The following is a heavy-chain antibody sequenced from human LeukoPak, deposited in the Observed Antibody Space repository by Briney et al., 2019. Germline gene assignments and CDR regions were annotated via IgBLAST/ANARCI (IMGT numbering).Heavy chain of an antibody. J-gene: IGHJ4*02. CDR3: ARDAVLRNIAAAGYFDY. Sequence: GGSLRLSCAASGFSFDDYGMSWVRQAPGKGLEWVSGINWNGSSTGYADSVKGRFTISRDNAKNSLYLQMNSLRAEDTALYYCARDAVLRNIAAAGYFDYWGQGTLVTVSS. V-gene: IGHV3-20*04. CDR2: INWNGSST. D-gene: IGHD6-13*01. CDR1: GFSFDDYG.